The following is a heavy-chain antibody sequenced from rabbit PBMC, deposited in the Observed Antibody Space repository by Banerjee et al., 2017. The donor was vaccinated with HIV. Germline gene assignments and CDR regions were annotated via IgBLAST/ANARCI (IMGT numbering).Heavy chain of an antibody. V-gene: IGHV1S7*01. CDR1: GFDFSSYY. D-gene: IGHD1-1*01. J-gene: IGHJ4*01. CDR3: ARDLYASSSGYYDLNRYYFNL. Sequence: QLKESGGGLVQPGGSLKLSCKASGFDFSSYYMNWVRQAPGKGLEWIGYIDPVFGNTSSASCVNGRFTISSHNAQNTLYLQLNSLTAADTATYFCARDLYASSSGYYDLNRYYFNLWGQGTLVTVS. CDR2: IDPVFGNT.